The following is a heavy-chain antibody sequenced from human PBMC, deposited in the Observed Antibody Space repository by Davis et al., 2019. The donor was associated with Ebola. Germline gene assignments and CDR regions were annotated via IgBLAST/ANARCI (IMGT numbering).Heavy chain of an antibody. J-gene: IGHJ4*02. V-gene: IGHV4-61*01. D-gene: IGHD1-26*01. CDR3: ARKGVSGELDY. CDR2: IYYSGST. CDR1: GGSVNSGSYY. Sequence: SETLSLTCTVSGGSVNSGSYYWTWLPQRPGKGLEWIGNIYYSGSTEYSPSLESRVSMSVDTSKNQFFLRLTSVTAAGTAVYYCARKGVSGELDYWGQGTLVIVSS.